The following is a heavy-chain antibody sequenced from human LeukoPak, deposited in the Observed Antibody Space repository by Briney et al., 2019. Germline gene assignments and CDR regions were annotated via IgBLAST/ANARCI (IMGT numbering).Heavy chain of an antibody. V-gene: IGHV4-34*01. CDR2: INHSGST. Sequence: SETLSLTCAIYGGSFSGYYWSWIRQPPGKGLEWIGEINHSGSTNYNPSLKSRVTISLDASKNQFSLKLSSVTAADTAVYYCARRVSLFRHIAAASTFDYWGQGTLVTVSS. J-gene: IGHJ4*02. CDR1: GGSFSGYY. D-gene: IGHD6-13*01. CDR3: ARRVSLFRHIAAASTFDY.